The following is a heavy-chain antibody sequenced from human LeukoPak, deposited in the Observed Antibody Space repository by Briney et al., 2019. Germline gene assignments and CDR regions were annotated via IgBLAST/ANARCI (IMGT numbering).Heavy chain of an antibody. J-gene: IGHJ6*02. Sequence: GGSLRLSCAASGFTFSNYAVSWVRQAPGKGLEWVSGISGGGGVRYYADSVKGRFTISRDNSKNTLYLQMNSLRAEDTAVYYCAKGRRYYNSGTYYHYYFGMDVWGQGTTVTVSS. CDR2: ISGGGGVR. D-gene: IGHD3-10*01. CDR3: AKGRRYYNSGTYYHYYFGMDV. CDR1: GFTFSNYA. V-gene: IGHV3-23*01.